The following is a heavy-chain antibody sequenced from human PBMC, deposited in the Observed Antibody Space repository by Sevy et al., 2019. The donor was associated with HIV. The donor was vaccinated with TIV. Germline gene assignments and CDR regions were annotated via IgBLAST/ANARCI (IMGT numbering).Heavy chain of an antibody. D-gene: IGHD2-8*01. CDR1: GFTFSSYA. CDR3: ARDPAYCTNGVCSYFDY. J-gene: IGHJ4*02. V-gene: IGHV3-30*04. CDR2: ISYDGSNK. Sequence: GRSLRLSCAASGFTFSSYAMHWVRQAPGKGLEWVAVISYDGSNKYYADSVKGRFTISRDNSKNTLYLQMNSLRAEDTAVYYCARDPAYCTNGVCSYFDYWGQGTLVTVSS.